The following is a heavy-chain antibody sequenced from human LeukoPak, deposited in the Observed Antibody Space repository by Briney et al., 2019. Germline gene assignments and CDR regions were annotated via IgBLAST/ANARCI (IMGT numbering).Heavy chain of an antibody. CDR3: ARDHDSSGWYYFDY. J-gene: IGHJ4*02. CDR1: GGSISSGSYY. D-gene: IGHD6-19*01. V-gene: IGHV4-61*02. Sequence: PSQTLSLTCTVSGGSISSGSYYWSWVRQPAGTGLEWIGRIYTSGSTNYNPSLKSRVTISVDTSENQFSLKLSSVTAADTAVYYRARDHDSSGWYYFDYWGQGTLVTVSS. CDR2: IYTSGST.